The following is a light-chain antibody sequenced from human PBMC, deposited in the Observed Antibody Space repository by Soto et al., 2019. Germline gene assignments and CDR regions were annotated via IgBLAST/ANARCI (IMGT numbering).Light chain of an antibody. Sequence: IVLTQSPGTLSLSPGERTTLSCRASQSISRYLAWYQQKPGQGPRLLIYGASSRATGTPDRFSGSGSGTDFTLTINTLEPEDFAVYYCQQYGSSSSWTFGQGTKVEI. V-gene: IGKV3-20*01. J-gene: IGKJ1*01. CDR1: QSISRY. CDR2: GAS. CDR3: QQYGSSSSWT.